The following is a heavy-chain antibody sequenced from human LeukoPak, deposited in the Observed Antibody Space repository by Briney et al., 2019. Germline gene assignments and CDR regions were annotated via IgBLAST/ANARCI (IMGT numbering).Heavy chain of an antibody. J-gene: IGHJ4*02. CDR1: GFTFSNYW. V-gene: IGHV3-7*01. CDR2: INKDGSEK. CDR3: ARDKVTY. Sequence: GGSLRLSCAASGFTFSNYWMSWVRQAPGKGPEWVAHINKDGSEKYYVDSAKGRFTISRDNAKNSVYLQMDSLRVEDTAAYYCARDKVTYWGQGTLVTVSS.